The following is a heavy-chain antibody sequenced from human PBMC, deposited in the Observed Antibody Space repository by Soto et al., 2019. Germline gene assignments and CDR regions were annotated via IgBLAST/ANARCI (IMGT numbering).Heavy chain of an antibody. V-gene: IGHV4-59*01. CDR2: IYYSGYT. Sequence: SETLSLTCSVSGGSIDNSYWSWIRQAPGRGLEWIGYIYYSGYTNYNPSLKSRVTISVDSSNNQFSLRLNSVTAADTAVYFCARVLWFGNYYGLDVWGQGTTVTVYS. D-gene: IGHD3-10*01. J-gene: IGHJ6*02. CDR1: GGSIDNSY. CDR3: ARVLWFGNYYGLDV.